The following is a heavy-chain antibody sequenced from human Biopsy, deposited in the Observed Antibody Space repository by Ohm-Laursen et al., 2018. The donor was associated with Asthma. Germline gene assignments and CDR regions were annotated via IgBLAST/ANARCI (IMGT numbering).Heavy chain of an antibody. Sequence: ASVKVSCKSLGGTFNTYVIGRVRQAPGQGLEWMGGINSVFGSTTYPQKFQDRVTITADDSTSTVYMELSSLRSEDAAVYYCARKAGSCISRTCYSLDFWGQGTLVTVSS. V-gene: IGHV1-69*13. D-gene: IGHD2-2*01. CDR3: ARKAGSCISRTCYSLDF. J-gene: IGHJ4*02. CDR2: INSVFGST. CDR1: GGTFNTYV.